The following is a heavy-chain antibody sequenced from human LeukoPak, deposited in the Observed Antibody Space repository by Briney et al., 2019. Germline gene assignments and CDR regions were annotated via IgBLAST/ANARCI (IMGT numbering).Heavy chain of an antibody. V-gene: IGHV3-30*18. D-gene: IGHD5-18*01. J-gene: IGHJ6*02. CDR3: AKVLRYSYGYSYYYYYGMDV. CDR1: GFTFSSYG. CDR2: ISYDGSNK. Sequence: GRSLRLSCAASGFTFSSYGMHWVRQAPGKGLEWVAVISYDGSNKYYADSVKGRFTISRDNSKNTLYLQMNSLRAEDTAVYYCAKVLRYSYGYSYYYYYGMDVWGQGTTVTVSS.